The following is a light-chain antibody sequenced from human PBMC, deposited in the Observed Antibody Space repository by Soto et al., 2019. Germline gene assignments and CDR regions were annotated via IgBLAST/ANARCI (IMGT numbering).Light chain of an antibody. V-gene: IGLV1-44*01. Sequence: QSVLTQPPSASGTPGQRVAISGSGGSANIGANPVNWFLHLPGTAPKLLLYSDNQRPSGVPDRLSGSKSGTSASLTISGLQSEDEADYFCSAWDDSIYGPVFGGGTKLTVL. CDR3: SAWDDSIYGPV. CDR2: SDN. J-gene: IGLJ2*01. CDR1: SANIGANP.